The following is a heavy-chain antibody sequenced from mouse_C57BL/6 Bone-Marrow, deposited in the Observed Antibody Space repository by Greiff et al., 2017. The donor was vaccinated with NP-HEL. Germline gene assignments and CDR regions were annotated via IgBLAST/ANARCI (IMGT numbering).Heavy chain of an antibody. CDR3: ARGHYYGNLEFAD. V-gene: IGHV5-12*01. D-gene: IGHD2-1*01. CDR1: GFTFSDYY. Sequence: VQLKESGGGLVQPGGSLKLSCAASGFTFSDYYMYWVRQTPEKRLEWVAYLSNGGGSTYYPDNVKGRFTFSRDNAKNTLYLQMSRLKSEDAAMYYCARGHYYGNLEFADWGQGTLVTVSA. CDR2: LSNGGGST. J-gene: IGHJ3*01.